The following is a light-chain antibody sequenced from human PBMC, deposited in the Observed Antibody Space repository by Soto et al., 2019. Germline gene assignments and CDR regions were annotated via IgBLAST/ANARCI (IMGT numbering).Light chain of an antibody. CDR3: LQHHAWPWT. Sequence: EIVMTQSPGTLSVFPGESVTLSCRASQSVNGYLDWFQHKPGQAPRLVLKRIFIRSIGVPARFSGSGSETELTLTINGLQSEDSGVYYCLQHHAWPWTFGQGTKVEIK. CDR1: QSVNGY. V-gene: IGKV3-15*01. CDR2: RIF. J-gene: IGKJ1*01.